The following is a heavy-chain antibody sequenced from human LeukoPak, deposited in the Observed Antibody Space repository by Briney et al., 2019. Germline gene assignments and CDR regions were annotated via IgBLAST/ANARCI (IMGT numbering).Heavy chain of an antibody. CDR2: FYIGGNT. V-gene: IGHV3-53*01. J-gene: IGHJ4*02. CDR3: ARGTVTAPDF. Sequence: GGSLRLSCAASGFSVSSSYMSWVRQAPGKGLEWVSVFYIGGNTYYADSVKGRFTISRDNSKNTLYLQMNSLRADDTAVYYCARGTVTAPDFWGQGTLVTVSS. D-gene: IGHD4-17*01. CDR1: GFSVSSSY.